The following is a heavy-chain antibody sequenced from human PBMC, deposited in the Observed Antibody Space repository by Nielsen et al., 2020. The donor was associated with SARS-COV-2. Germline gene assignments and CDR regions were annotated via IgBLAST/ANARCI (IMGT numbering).Heavy chain of an antibody. CDR3: AKLAGYSYGYSDY. D-gene: IGHD5-18*01. V-gene: IGHV3-7*03. J-gene: IGHJ4*02. CDR2: IKQDGSEK. CDR1: GFTFSSYW. Sequence: GESLKISCAASGFTFSSYWMNWVRQAPGKGLEWVANIKQDGSEKYYGDSVKGRFTISRDNAKNSLYLQMNSLRAEDTALYYCAKLAGYSYGYSDYWGQGTLVTVSS.